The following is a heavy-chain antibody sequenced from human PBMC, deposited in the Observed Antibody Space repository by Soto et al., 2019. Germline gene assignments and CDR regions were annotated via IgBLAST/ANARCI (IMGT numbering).Heavy chain of an antibody. CDR1: GFTFSSYG. CDR2: ISYDGSNK. V-gene: IGHV3-30*18. D-gene: IGHD3-22*01. CDR3: AKGIGRIGDYDSSGYYYYYGMDV. Sequence: QVQLVESGGGVVQPGRSLRLSCAASGFTFSSYGMHWVRQAPGKGLEWVAVISYDGSNKYYADSVKGRFTISRDNSKNTLYLQMNSLRAEDTAVYYCAKGIGRIGDYDSSGYYYYYGMDVWGQGTTVTVSS. J-gene: IGHJ6*02.